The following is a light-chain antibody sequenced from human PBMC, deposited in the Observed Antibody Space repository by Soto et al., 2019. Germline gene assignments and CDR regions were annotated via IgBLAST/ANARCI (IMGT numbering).Light chain of an antibody. CDR1: QSVSDNQ. CDR2: GAS. V-gene: IGKV3-20*01. Sequence: IVLTQSPGTLSLSPGGRASLSCRASQSVSDNQLAWYQQKTGQAPRLLIHGASSRAAGIPDRFSGSGSGTDFTLTISRLESEDFAVYYCQQYDSSPTFGQGTKVEI. J-gene: IGKJ1*01. CDR3: QQYDSSPT.